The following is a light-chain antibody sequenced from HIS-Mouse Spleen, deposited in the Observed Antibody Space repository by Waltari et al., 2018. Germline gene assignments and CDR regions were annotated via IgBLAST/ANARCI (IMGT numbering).Light chain of an antibody. V-gene: IGLV3-10*01. J-gene: IGLJ3*02. CDR2: EDS. CDR1: ALPKKY. CDR3: YSTDSSGNHRRV. Sequence: SYELTQPPSVSVSPGHTARITCSGDALPKKYAYSYQQKSGQAPVLVIYEDSKRPSGIPERFSGSSSGTMATLTISGAQVEDEADYYCYSTDSSGNHRRVFGGGTKLTVL.